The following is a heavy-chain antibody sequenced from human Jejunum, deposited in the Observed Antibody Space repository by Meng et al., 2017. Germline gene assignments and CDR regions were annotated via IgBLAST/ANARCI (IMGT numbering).Heavy chain of an antibody. CDR3: ARGPPADF. V-gene: IGHV4-59*02. J-gene: IGHJ4*02. CDR2: VYNTGST. CDR1: GASVSSDY. Sequence: QVQVEGSGPGLVKPSETLALTCTVSGASVSSDYWSWIRQPPGKGLEWIGYVYNTGSTNFNPSLKSRVTLSVDTSKNQFSLNLSSVTAADTAVYYCARGPPADFWGPGTLVTVSS.